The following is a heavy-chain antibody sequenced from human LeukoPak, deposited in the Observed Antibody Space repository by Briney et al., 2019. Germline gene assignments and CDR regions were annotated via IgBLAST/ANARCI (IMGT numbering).Heavy chain of an antibody. J-gene: IGHJ4*02. V-gene: IGHV1-18*01. D-gene: IGHD4-17*01. Sequence: ASVKVSCKASGYTFSKFGIGWLRQAPGQGPEWMGWINVYNGNTNYAQKLQGRVTMTTDTSTSTAYLELRSLRSDDTAVYYCAKSTYGERYFDYWGQGTLVTVSS. CDR2: INVYNGNT. CDR3: AKSTYGERYFDY. CDR1: GYTFSKFG.